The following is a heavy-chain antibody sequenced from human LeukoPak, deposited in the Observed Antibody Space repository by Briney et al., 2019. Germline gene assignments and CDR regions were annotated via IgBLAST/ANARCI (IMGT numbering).Heavy chain of an antibody. CDR3: ARRAHSDPMDGFDI. D-gene: IGHD2-21*02. V-gene: IGHV5-51*01. Sequence: GESLKISCKGSRDSFTSYWIGWVRQMPGKGLEWMGIIYPGDSDTRNSPSFQGQVTISVDKSISTAYLQWGSLTASDTAMYYCARRAHSDPMDGFDIWGQGTMVTVSS. CDR2: IYPGDSDT. CDR1: RDSFTSYW. J-gene: IGHJ3*02.